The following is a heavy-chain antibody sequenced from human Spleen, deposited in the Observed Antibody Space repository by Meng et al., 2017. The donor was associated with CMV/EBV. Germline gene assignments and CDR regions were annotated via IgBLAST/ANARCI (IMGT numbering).Heavy chain of an antibody. Sequence: GESLKISCAASGFTFNYFYMAWIRQTPGKGLEWLANIKEDGSDKYYVDSVKGRFTIFRDNAKDSLYLQMNSLRADDTAVYYCARDFDAGWLGYWGQGTLVTVSS. CDR1: GFTFNYFY. CDR2: IKEDGSDK. V-gene: IGHV3-7*01. D-gene: IGHD6-19*01. CDR3: ARDFDAGWLGY. J-gene: IGHJ4*02.